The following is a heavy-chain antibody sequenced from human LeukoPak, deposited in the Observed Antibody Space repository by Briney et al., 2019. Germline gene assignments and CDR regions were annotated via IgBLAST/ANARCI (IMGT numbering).Heavy chain of an antibody. Sequence: GGSLRLSCAASGFTFSSYAMSWVRQAPGKGLEWVSATSGSGGSTYYADSVKGRFTISRDNSKNTLYLQMNSLRAEDTAVYYCAKAVAARKYYFDYWGQGTLVTVSS. V-gene: IGHV3-23*01. CDR2: TSGSGGST. CDR3: AKAVAARKYYFDY. J-gene: IGHJ4*02. CDR1: GFTFSSYA. D-gene: IGHD6-13*01.